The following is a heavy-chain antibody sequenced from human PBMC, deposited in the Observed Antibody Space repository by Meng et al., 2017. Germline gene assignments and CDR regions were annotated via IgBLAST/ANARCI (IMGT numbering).Heavy chain of an antibody. CDR2: ISYDGSNK. CDR3: ARVANIVVVVAATGLDY. CDR1: GFTFSSYA. V-gene: IGHV3-30*04. Sequence: GGSLRLSCAASGFTFSSYAMHWVRQAPGKGLEWVAVISYDGSNKYYADSVKGRFTISRDNSKNTLYLQMNSLRAEDTAVYYCARVANIVVVVAATGLDYWGQG. J-gene: IGHJ4*02. D-gene: IGHD2-15*01.